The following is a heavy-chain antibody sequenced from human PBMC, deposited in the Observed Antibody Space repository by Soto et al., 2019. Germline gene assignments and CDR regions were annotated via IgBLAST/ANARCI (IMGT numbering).Heavy chain of an antibody. CDR1: GFTFSDYY. V-gene: IGHV3-15*01. CDR3: TTDAIAVAVLDY. D-gene: IGHD6-19*01. J-gene: IGHJ4*02. CDR2: IKSKTDGGTT. Sequence: PGGSLRLSCAASGFTFSDYYMSWIRQAPGKGLEWVGRIKSKTDGGTTDYAAPVKGRFTISRDDSKNTLYLQMNSLKTEDTAVYYCTTDAIAVAVLDYWGQGTLVTVSS.